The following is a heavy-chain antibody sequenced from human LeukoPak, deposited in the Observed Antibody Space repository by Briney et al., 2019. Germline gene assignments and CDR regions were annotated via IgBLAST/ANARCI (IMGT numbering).Heavy chain of an antibody. J-gene: IGHJ3*02. Sequence: PSETLSLTCAVYGGSFSGYYWSWIRQPPGKGLEWIGEINHSGSTNYNPSLKSRVTISVDTSKNQFSLKLSSVTAADTAVYYCARRRRRRVIVVVAATKESDAFDIWGQGTMVTVSS. D-gene: IGHD2-15*01. CDR3: ARRRRRRVIVVVAATKESDAFDI. CDR1: GGSFSGYY. V-gene: IGHV4-34*01. CDR2: INHSGST.